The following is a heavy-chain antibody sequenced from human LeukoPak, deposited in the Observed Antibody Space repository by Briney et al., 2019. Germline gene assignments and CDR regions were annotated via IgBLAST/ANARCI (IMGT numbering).Heavy chain of an antibody. J-gene: IGHJ4*02. D-gene: IGHD2-2*01. Sequence: PSETLSLTCAVYGGSFSGYYWSWIRRPPGKGLEWIGEINHSGSTNYNPSLKSRVTISVDTSKNQFSLKLSSVTAADTAVYYCARGPAPLGVVVPAAFYLDYWGQGTLVTVSS. CDR1: GGSFSGYY. V-gene: IGHV4-34*01. CDR3: ARGPAPLGVVVPAAFYLDY. CDR2: INHSGST.